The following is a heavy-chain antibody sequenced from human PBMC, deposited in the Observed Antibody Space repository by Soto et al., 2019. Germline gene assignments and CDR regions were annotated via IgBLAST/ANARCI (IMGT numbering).Heavy chain of an antibody. CDR2: IIPILGIV. J-gene: IGHJ3*02. CDR1: GGTFSSYT. D-gene: IGHD2-15*01. V-gene: IGHV1-69*02. CDR3: ARSDWRDVVVPPARNLHFAFDI. Sequence: ASVKVSCKASGGTFSSYTISWVRQAPGQGLEWMGRIIPILGIVNYAQKFQGRVTITADKSTSTAYMELSSLRSEDTAVYYCARSDWRDVVVPPARNLHFAFDIWGQGTMVTVSS.